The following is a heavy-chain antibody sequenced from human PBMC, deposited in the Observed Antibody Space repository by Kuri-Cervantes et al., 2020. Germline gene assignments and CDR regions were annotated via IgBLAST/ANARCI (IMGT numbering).Heavy chain of an antibody. J-gene: IGHJ4*02. CDR2: IKQDGSEK. CDR3: ARDPYYGDYVKTFDY. CDR1: GFTFSDNW. D-gene: IGHD4-17*01. Sequence: GGSLRLSCAASGFTFSDNWLSWVRQAPGKGLEWVAKIKQDGSEKYYVDSVKGRFTISRDNAKNSLYLQMNSLRAEDTAVYYCARDPYYGDYVKTFDYWGQGTLVTVSS. V-gene: IGHV3-7*01.